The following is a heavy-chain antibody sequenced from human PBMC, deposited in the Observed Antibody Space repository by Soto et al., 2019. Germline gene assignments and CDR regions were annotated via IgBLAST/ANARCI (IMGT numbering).Heavy chain of an antibody. Sequence: GESLKISCKGSGYSFTNYYIAWVRQMPGKGLEWMGIIYPDDSDTTYSPSFQGQVTISADKSITTAYLQWSSLKASDTAMYYCARHSVQRTYRSKWYYWGQGTLVTVSS. CDR1: GYSFTNYY. D-gene: IGHD2-8*01. CDR3: ARHSVQRTYRSKWYY. V-gene: IGHV5-51*01. CDR2: IYPDDSDT. J-gene: IGHJ4*02.